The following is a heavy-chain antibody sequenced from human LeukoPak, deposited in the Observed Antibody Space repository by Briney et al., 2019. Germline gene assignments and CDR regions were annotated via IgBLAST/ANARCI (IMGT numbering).Heavy chain of an antibody. V-gene: IGHV3-23*01. D-gene: IGHD1-1*01. CDR3: AKLQSATGTDY. CDR2: ITSGSNT. CDR1: GFTFSRYA. Sequence: GGSLRLSCASSGFTFSRYAMSWARKAPGEGLEWVSSITSGSNTYYADSVKGRFTISRDNSKNTLYLHTHSLRAEDTALYYCAKLQSATGTDYWGQGTLVTVSS. J-gene: IGHJ4*02.